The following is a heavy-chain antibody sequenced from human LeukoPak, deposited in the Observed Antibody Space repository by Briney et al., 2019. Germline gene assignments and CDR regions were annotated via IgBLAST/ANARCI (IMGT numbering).Heavy chain of an antibody. CDR3: AKEAPAATGYFDY. J-gene: IGHJ4*02. D-gene: IGHD2-15*01. CDR1: GFTFSTFA. CDR2: ISDSGGST. Sequence: GGSLRLSCAASGFTFSTFAMSWVRQAPGKGLEWVSAISDSGGSTYYADSVKGRFTISRDNSKNTLYLHMNSLRAEDTAVYYCAKEAPAATGYFDYWGQGTLVTVSS. V-gene: IGHV3-23*01.